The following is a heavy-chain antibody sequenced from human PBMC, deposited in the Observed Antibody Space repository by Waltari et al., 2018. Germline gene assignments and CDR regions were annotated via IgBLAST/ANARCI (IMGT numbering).Heavy chain of an antibody. CDR1: GFTFSSHW. D-gene: IGHD4-4*01. J-gene: IGHJ4*02. V-gene: IGHV3-74*03. CDR3: ARAYSGKKNPKES. Sequence: EVQLVESGGGLVQPGGSLRLSCAASGFTFSSHWMHWVRQAPGKGLVWVSRINTDGSETAYADSVRGRVTISRDNAKNTLFLQMNSLRVEDTAVYYCARAYSGKKNPKESGGQGTLVTVSS. CDR2: INTDGSET.